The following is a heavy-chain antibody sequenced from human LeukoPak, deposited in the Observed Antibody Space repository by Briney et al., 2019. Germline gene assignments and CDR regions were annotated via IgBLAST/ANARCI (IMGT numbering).Heavy chain of an antibody. D-gene: IGHD2-15*01. CDR3: ARVYCSGGSCYSFDY. CDR1: GFTFSSYA. CDR2: ISGSGGRT. Sequence: GGSLRLSCAASGFTFSSYAMTWVRQAPGKGLEWVSTISGSGGRTYYADSVKGRFTISRDNAKNSLYLQMSSLRAEDTAVYYCARVYCSGGSCYSFDYWGQGTLVTVSS. V-gene: IGHV3-23*01. J-gene: IGHJ4*02.